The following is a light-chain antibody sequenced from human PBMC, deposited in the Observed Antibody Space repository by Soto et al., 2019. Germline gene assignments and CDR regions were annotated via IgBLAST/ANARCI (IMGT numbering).Light chain of an antibody. CDR2: DVS. V-gene: IGLV2-14*01. CDR3: SSYTSSSTLLNV. J-gene: IGLJ1*01. CDR1: SSDVGGYNY. Sequence: QSALTQPASVSGSPGQSITISCTGTSSDVGGYNYVSWYQQHPGKAPELMIYDVSNRPSGVSNRFSGSKSRNTASLTISGLQAEDEADYYCSSYTSSSTLLNVFGTGTKVTVL.